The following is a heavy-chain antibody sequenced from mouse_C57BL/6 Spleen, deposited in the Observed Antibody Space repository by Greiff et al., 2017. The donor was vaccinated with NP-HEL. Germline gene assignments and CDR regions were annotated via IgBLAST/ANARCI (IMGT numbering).Heavy chain of an antibody. CDR1: GYAFSSYW. V-gene: IGHV1-80*01. Sequence: QVQLKESGAELVKPGASVKISCKASGYAFSSYWMNWVKQRPGKGLEWIGQIYPGDGDTNYNGKFKGKATLTADKSSSTAYMQLSSLTSEDSAVYFCARDTTVVEGFAYWGQGTLVTVSA. D-gene: IGHD1-1*01. CDR2: IYPGDGDT. CDR3: ARDTTVVEGFAY. J-gene: IGHJ3*01.